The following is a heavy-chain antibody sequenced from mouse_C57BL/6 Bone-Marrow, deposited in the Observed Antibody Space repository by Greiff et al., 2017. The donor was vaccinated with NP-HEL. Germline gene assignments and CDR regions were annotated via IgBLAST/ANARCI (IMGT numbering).Heavy chain of an antibody. D-gene: IGHD2-12*01. Sequence: EVQVVESGGGLVKPGGSLKLSCAASGFTFSSYAMSWVRQTPEKRLEWVATISDGGSYTYYPDNVKGRFTISRDNAKNNLYLQMSHLKSEDTAMYYCARLLLEYFDVWGTGTTVTVSS. CDR2: ISDGGSYT. J-gene: IGHJ1*03. CDR3: ARLLLEYFDV. CDR1: GFTFSSYA. V-gene: IGHV5-4*01.